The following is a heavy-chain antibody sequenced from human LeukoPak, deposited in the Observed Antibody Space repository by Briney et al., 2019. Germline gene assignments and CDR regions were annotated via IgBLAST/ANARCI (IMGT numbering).Heavy chain of an antibody. J-gene: IGHJ4*02. D-gene: IGHD3-22*01. CDR2: IYYSGSA. CDR3: ARLVSYYDTTSRYYFDY. V-gene: IGHV4-39*01. CDR1: GGSISSSDYY. Sequence: SETLSLTCTVSGGSISSSDYYWRWIRQPPGKGLEWITSIYYSGSAYYNPSLKSRVTISVDTSKNQFSLRLSSVTAADTSVYYCARLVSYYDTTSRYYFDYWGQGTLVTVSS.